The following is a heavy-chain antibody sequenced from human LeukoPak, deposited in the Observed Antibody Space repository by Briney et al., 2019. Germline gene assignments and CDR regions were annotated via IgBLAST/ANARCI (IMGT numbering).Heavy chain of an antibody. Sequence: GGSLRLSCAASGFSFSKFAMHWVRQAPGKGLVWVSRINSDGSSTSYADSVKGRFTISRDNAKNTLYLQMNSLRAEDTAVYYCARTAYGGRYFDWLSNFDYWGQGTLVTVSS. V-gene: IGHV3-74*01. CDR3: ARTAYGGRYFDWLSNFDY. J-gene: IGHJ4*02. D-gene: IGHD3-9*01. CDR2: INSDGSST. CDR1: GFSFSKFA.